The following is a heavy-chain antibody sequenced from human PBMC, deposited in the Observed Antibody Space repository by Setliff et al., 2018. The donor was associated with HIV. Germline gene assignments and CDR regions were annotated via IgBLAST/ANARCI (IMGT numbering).Heavy chain of an antibody. Sequence: SVKVSCKASGGTFSSYAISWVRQAPGQGLEWMGGIIPIFGTANYAQKFQGKVTITTDESASTAYMELSSLRSEDTAVYYCARSSDYRSPDAFDIWGQGTMVTV. CDR3: ARSSDYRSPDAFDI. CDR2: IIPIFGTA. V-gene: IGHV1-69*05. J-gene: IGHJ3*02. CDR1: GGTFSSYA. D-gene: IGHD4-17*01.